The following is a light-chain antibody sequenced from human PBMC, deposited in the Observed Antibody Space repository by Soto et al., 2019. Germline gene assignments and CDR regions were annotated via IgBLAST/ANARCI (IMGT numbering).Light chain of an antibody. Sequence: QSVLAQPPSVSGAPGQRVTISCTGSSSNNGAGYDVHWYQQLPGTAPKLLIYGNSNRPSGVPDRFSGSKSGTSASLAITGLQAEDEADYYCLSYDSSLSGWVFGGGTKVTVL. CDR2: GNS. CDR3: LSYDSSLSGWV. J-gene: IGLJ3*02. CDR1: SSNNGAGYD. V-gene: IGLV1-40*01.